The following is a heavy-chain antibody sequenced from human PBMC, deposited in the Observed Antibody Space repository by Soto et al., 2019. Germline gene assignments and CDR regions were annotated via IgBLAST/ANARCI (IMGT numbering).Heavy chain of an antibody. D-gene: IGHD2-21*02. CDR2: VIPVLGVT. V-gene: IGHV1-69*02. CDR1: GDTFSSYT. CDR3: ARRRYCGADCYSQYYYGMDI. J-gene: IGHJ6*02. Sequence: QVQLVQSGAELKKPGSSVKVSCRSGGDTFSSYTVSWVRQAPGQGLEWMGRVIPVLGVTNYARKFQGRVSITAEKSTRTAYLELRRLTSGDSGVYYCARRRYCGADCYSQYYYGMDIWGQGNTVTVSS.